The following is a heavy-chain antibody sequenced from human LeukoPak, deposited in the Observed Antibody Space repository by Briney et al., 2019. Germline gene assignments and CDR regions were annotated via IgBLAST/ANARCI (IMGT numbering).Heavy chain of an antibody. Sequence: TSVKVSCKASGYTFTSYYMHWVRQAPGQGLEWMGIINPSGGSTSYAQKFQGRVTMTRDTSTSTVYMELSSLRSEDTAVYYCARVPYYYDSSGYFGAFDIWGQGTMVTVSS. V-gene: IGHV1-46*01. CDR1: GYTFTSYY. CDR2: INPSGGST. D-gene: IGHD3-22*01. J-gene: IGHJ3*02. CDR3: ARVPYYYDSSGYFGAFDI.